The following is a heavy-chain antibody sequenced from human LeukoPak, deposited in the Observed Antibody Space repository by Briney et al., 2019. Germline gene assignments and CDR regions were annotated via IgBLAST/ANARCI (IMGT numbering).Heavy chain of an antibody. CDR1: GGSITHYY. Sequence: SETLSLTCTVSGGSITHYYWTWIRQPPRKTLEWIGYSYYSGSTKYNPSLKSRVTISVDTSNNQFSLNLRSVTAADTAVYYCATTTSGGDAFDIWGQGTMVTVSS. CDR3: ATTTSGGDAFDI. V-gene: IGHV4-59*01. D-gene: IGHD1-26*01. J-gene: IGHJ3*02. CDR2: SYYSGST.